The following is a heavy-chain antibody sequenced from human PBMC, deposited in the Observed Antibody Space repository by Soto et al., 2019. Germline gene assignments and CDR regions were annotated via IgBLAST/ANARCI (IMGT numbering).Heavy chain of an antibody. Sequence: GGSLRLSCAASGFTFSSYAMSWVRQAPGKGLEWVSALSGSGGTSYYADPMKGRFTISRDNSKNTLDLQMNSLRAEDTAVYYCAKDLYYGSGSYYAFDYWGQGTLVTVSS. J-gene: IGHJ4*02. CDR3: AKDLYYGSGSYYAFDY. V-gene: IGHV3-23*01. CDR1: GFTFSSYA. D-gene: IGHD3-10*01. CDR2: LSGSGGTS.